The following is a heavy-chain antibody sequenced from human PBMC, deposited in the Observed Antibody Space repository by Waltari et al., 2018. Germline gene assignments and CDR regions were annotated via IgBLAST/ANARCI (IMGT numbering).Heavy chain of an antibody. V-gene: IGHV4-34*01. Sequence: QVQLQQWGAGLLKPSETLSLTCAVYGGSFSGNYWNWIRQPPGKGLEWIGEINHRGAATSNPSLKSRVTISIDTSKNQFSLKLNSVTAADTAVYYCARGPDRAKAGIDWGQGTLVTVSS. CDR3: ARGPDRAKAGID. J-gene: IGHJ4*02. CDR2: INHRGAA. CDR1: GGSFSGNY. D-gene: IGHD5-18*01.